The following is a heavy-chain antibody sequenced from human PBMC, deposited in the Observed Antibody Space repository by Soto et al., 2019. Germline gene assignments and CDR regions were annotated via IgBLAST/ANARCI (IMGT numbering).Heavy chain of an antibody. CDR2: VIPMFGKS. CDR3: ARVVGATLGYYFYH. D-gene: IGHD1-26*01. J-gene: IGHJ4*02. Sequence: KPGSSVKVSCTXXGGSFXXXXXXXVRQAPGXXXXWMGGVIPMFGKSTYARKFQGRVTITADESTTTAYMELSSLRSEDTAVYYCARVVGATLGYYFYHWGPGTLVTVSS. CDR1: GGSFXXXX. V-gene: IGHV1-69*01.